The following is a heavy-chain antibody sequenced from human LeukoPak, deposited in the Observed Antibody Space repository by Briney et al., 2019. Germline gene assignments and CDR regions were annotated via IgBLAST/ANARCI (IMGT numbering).Heavy chain of an antibody. CDR2: ISAYNGNT. V-gene: IGHV1-18*01. Sequence: ASVKVSCKASGYTFTSYGISWVRQAPGQGLEWMGWISAYNGNTNYAQKLQGRVTMTTDTSTSTAYMELRSLRSYDTAVYYCARDVSGYSSSWYDLNWFDPWGQGTLVTVSS. D-gene: IGHD6-13*01. J-gene: IGHJ5*02. CDR1: GYTFTSYG. CDR3: ARDVSGYSSSWYDLNWFDP.